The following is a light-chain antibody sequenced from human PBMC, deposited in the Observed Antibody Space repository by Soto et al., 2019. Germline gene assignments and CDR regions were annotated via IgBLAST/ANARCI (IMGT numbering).Light chain of an antibody. J-gene: IGKJ3*01. CDR3: QQINIPPPFFL. CDR2: AAS. Sequence: DIQMTQSPSSLSASVGDRVTITCRASQSISSYLNWYQQKPGKAPKLLIYAASSLQSGVPSRFSGSGSGTVFPLPIGILKPKYFASYSCQQINIPPPFFLFGPGTKVDIK. CDR1: QSISSY. V-gene: IGKV1-39*01.